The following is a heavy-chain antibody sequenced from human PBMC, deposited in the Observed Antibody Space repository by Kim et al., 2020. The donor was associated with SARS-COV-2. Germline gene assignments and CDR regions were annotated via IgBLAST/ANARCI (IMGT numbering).Heavy chain of an antibody. V-gene: IGHV5-51*01. J-gene: IGHJ3*01. CDR3: ARDESAGGWRAFDF. Sequence: YSPSLQGQVTMSVDRSINTAYVHWSSLKASDTATYYCARDESAGGWRAFDFWGQGTVVTVSS. D-gene: IGHD6-19*01.